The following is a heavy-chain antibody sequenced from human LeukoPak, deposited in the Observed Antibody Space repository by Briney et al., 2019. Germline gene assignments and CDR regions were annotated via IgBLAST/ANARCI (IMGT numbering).Heavy chain of an antibody. CDR3: ARDRDFDWLPIKGYFDY. CDR2: ISYDGGNK. CDR1: GFTFSSYA. J-gene: IGHJ4*02. V-gene: IGHV3-30*04. Sequence: GRSLRLSCAASGFTFSSYAMHWVRQAPGKGLEWVAVISYDGGNKYYADSVKGRFTISRDNSKNTLYLQMNSLRAEDTAVYYCARDRDFDWLPIKGYFDYWGQGTLVTVSS. D-gene: IGHD3-9*01.